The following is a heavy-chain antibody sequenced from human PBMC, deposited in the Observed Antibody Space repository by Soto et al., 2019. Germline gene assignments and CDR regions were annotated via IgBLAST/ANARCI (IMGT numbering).Heavy chain of an antibody. Sequence: SETLSLTCTVSGGSISSSSYYWGWIRQPPGKGLEWIGSIYYSGSTYYNPSLKSRVTISVDTSKNQFSLKLSSVTAADTAVYYCARHIRAVAEGNWFDPSGQGTLVTVSS. V-gene: IGHV4-39*01. D-gene: IGHD6-19*01. CDR2: IYYSGST. CDR1: GGSISSSSYY. CDR3: ARHIRAVAEGNWFDP. J-gene: IGHJ5*02.